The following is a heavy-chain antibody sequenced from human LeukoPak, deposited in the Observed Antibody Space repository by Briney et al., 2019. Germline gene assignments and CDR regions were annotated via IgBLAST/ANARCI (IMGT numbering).Heavy chain of an antibody. V-gene: IGHV3-33*01. CDR2: IWYDGSNK. J-gene: IGHJ3*02. D-gene: IGHD6-13*01. CDR1: GFTFSSYG. Sequence: GGSLRLSCAASGFTFSSYGMHWVRQAPGKGLEWVAVIWYDGSNKYYADSVKGRFTISRDNSKNTLYLQMNSLRAEDTAVYYCARGRSSSWPHAFDIWGQGTMVTVSS. CDR3: ARGRSSSWPHAFDI.